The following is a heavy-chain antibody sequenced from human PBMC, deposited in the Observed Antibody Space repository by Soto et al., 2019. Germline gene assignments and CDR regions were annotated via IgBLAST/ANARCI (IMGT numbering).Heavy chain of an antibody. CDR3: ARQGSSGWFFGDAFDI. CDR2: IYYSGST. J-gene: IGHJ3*02. V-gene: IGHV4-59*08. D-gene: IGHD6-19*01. Sequence: SLTCTVSGGSISSYYWSWIRQPPGKGLEWIGYIYYSGSTNYNPSLKSRVTISVDTSKNQFSLKLSSVTAADTAVYYCARQGSSGWFFGDAFDIWGQGTMVTVSS. CDR1: GGSISSYY.